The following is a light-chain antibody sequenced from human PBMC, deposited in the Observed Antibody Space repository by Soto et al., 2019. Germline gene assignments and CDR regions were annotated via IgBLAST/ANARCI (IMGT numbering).Light chain of an antibody. Sequence: DVQMTQSPSSPSASVGDRVTITCRASQGIAPYLAWFQQKPGKVPKLLIYAASTLQSGVPSRFSGSGSGTDFTLTISSLQPEDVATYYCQKYNSAPLTFGGGNKVDIK. J-gene: IGKJ4*01. CDR1: QGIAPY. CDR2: AAS. CDR3: QKYNSAPLT. V-gene: IGKV1-27*01.